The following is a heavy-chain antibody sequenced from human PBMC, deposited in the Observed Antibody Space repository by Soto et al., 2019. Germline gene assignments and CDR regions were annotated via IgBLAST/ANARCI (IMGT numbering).Heavy chain of an antibody. J-gene: IGHJ4*01. Sequence: GGSLTLSCAASAFAFYYYNMNCVRQAAGRGLEWVSSIICSGIDIHFTASVKGRFTISRDNAKTSLYLQLDSLRPEDTAIYYCAREGVTNYPDYYFDLWGHGALVTVSS. D-gene: IGHD4-4*01. CDR2: IICSGIDI. CDR3: AREGVTNYPDYYFDL. CDR1: AFAFYYYN. V-gene: IGHV3-21*01.